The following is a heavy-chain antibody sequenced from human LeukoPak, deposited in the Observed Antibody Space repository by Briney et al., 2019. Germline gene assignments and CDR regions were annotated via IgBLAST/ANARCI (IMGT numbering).Heavy chain of an antibody. CDR2: IYSGGST. CDR3: AKGPRGYSSSWYGVDY. D-gene: IGHD6-13*01. J-gene: IGHJ4*02. V-gene: IGHV3-66*01. CDR1: GFTVSSNY. Sequence: GGSLRLSCAASGFTVSSNYMSWVRQAPGKGLEWVSVIYSGGSTYYADSVKGRFTISRDNSKNTLYLQMNSLRAEDTAVYYCAKGPRGYSSSWYGVDYWGQGTLVTVSS.